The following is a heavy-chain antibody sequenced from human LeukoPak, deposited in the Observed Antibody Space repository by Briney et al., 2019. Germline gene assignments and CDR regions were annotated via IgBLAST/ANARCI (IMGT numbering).Heavy chain of an antibody. CDR3: ARDPDSGYGLGL. CDR1: GFTFSSYA. D-gene: IGHD5-12*01. V-gene: IGHV3-20*04. CDR2: INWNGGST. J-gene: IGHJ4*02. Sequence: GGSLRLSCAASGFTFSSYAMSWVRQAPGKGLEWVSGINWNGGSTGYADSVKGRFTISRDNAKNSLYLQMNSLRAEDTALYYCARDPDSGYGLGLWGQGTLVTVSS.